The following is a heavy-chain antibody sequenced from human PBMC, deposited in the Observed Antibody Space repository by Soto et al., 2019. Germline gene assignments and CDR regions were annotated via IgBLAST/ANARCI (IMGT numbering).Heavy chain of an antibody. Sequence: TLSLTCTVSGGSISSSSYYWGWIRQPPGKGLEWIGSIYYSGSTNYNPSLKSRVTMSVDTSKNQFSLRLRSVTAADTAVYYCARDQGVAAAGITWFDPWGQGSLVTVSS. CDR1: GGSISSSSYY. D-gene: IGHD6-13*01. V-gene: IGHV4-39*07. CDR3: ARDQGVAAAGITWFDP. CDR2: IYYSGST. J-gene: IGHJ5*02.